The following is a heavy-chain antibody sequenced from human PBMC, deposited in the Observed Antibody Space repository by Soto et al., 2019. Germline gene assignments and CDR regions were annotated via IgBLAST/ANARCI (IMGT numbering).Heavy chain of an antibody. J-gene: IGHJ6*03. CDR2: ISGSSGTT. CDR1: GFTFSNYA. V-gene: IGHV3-23*01. D-gene: IGHD3-10*01. Sequence: EVQLLESGGGLVQPGGSLRLSCAASGFTFSNYAMSWVRQAPGKGLEWVSGISGSSGTTYYADSVKGRFTISRENSKNALFLQMNSLRAEDTAVYYCAKDSYGSGIHFYYYYYMDVWGKGTTVTVSS. CDR3: AKDSYGSGIHFYYYYYMDV.